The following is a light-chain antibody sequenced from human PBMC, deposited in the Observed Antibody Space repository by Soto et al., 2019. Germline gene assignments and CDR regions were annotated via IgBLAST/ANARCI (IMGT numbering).Light chain of an antibody. CDR2: LGS. Sequence: DIVMTQSPLSLPVTPGEPASISCRSSQSLLHSNGYNYLDWYLQKPGQSPQLLIYLGSNRASGVPDRFSGSGSGTDFTLKISRVEAEDVGVYYCMQALQTPHFGQGTRLEFK. CDR1: QSLLHSNGYNY. V-gene: IGKV2-28*01. J-gene: IGKJ5*01. CDR3: MQALQTPH.